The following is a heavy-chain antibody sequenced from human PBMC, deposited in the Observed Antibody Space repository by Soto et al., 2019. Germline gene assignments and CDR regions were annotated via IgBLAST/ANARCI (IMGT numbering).Heavy chain of an antibody. J-gene: IGHJ6*02. CDR2: IDPSDSYT. CDR3: ARDTAMVYGMDV. D-gene: IGHD5-18*01. V-gene: IGHV5-10-1*01. Sequence: PGESLKISCIGSGYSFTSYWISWVRQMPGKGLEWMGRIDPSDSYTNYSPSFQGHVTISADKSISTAYLQWSSLKASDTAMYYCARDTAMVYGMDVWGQGTTVTVSS. CDR1: GYSFTSYW.